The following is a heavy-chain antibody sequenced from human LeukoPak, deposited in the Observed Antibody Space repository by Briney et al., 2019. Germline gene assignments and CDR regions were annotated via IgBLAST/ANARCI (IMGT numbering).Heavy chain of an antibody. V-gene: IGHV4-34*01. CDR1: GGSFSGYY. D-gene: IGHD3-22*01. CDR3: ARGRRITYDTSGYYFNY. Sequence: SETLSLTCAVYGGSFSGYYWSWIRQPPGEGLEWIGEINHSGSTNYNPSLKSRVTISVDTSKNQFSLKLSSVTAADTAVYYCARGRRITYDTSGYYFNYWGQGTLVTVSS. CDR2: INHSGST. J-gene: IGHJ4*02.